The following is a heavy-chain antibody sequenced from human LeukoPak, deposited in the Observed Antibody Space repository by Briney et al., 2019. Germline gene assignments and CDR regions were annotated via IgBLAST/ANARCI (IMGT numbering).Heavy chain of an antibody. Sequence: SQTLSLTCAVSGGSISSGGYYWSWIRQHPGKGLEWIGYIYYSRSTYYNPSLKSRVTISVDTSKNQFSLKLSSVTAADTAVYYCARDPVWFGELLGWFDPWGQGTLVTVSS. CDR3: ARDPVWFGELLGWFDP. V-gene: IGHV4-31*11. CDR1: GGSISSGGYY. CDR2: IYYSRST. D-gene: IGHD3-10*01. J-gene: IGHJ5*02.